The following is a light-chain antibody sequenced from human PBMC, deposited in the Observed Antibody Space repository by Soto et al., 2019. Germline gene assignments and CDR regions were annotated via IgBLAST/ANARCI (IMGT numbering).Light chain of an antibody. CDR1: HSISFY. J-gene: IGKJ5*01. Sequence: IVLTQSPATLSLSPGERATLSCRASHSISFYLTWYQHKPGQAPRLLIYGASNRATGIPARFSGSGYGTDFTLTISSLEPEDFAVYYCQQRSNWPTFGQGTRLEIK. CDR3: QQRSNWPT. V-gene: IGKV3-11*01. CDR2: GAS.